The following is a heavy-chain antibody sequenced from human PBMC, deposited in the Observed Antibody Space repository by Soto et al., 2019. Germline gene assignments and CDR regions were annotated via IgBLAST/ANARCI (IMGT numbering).Heavy chain of an antibody. D-gene: IGHD3-10*01. J-gene: IGHJ4*02. V-gene: IGHV3-30*04. Sequence: QVQVVESGGGVVQPGRSLRLSCAASGFTFSRYAIHWVRQAPCKGLEWVAVISRDGTNKYYVDSVKGRFTISRDNSRNTLYLQMNSLRHEDAAVYYCARSRSGAVADSFDFWGQGTLVTVSS. CDR1: GFTFSRYA. CDR3: ARSRSGAVADSFDF. CDR2: ISRDGTNK.